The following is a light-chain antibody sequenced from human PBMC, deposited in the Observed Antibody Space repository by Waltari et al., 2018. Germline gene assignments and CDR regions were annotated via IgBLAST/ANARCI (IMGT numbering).Light chain of an antibody. V-gene: IGLV1-47*01. J-gene: IGLJ1*01. Sequence: QSVLTQPPSASGTPGQRVTISCSGSSSNIGGNYVFWFHQLPGTAPKVLIYKDSHRPSGVPYRFAGSKSGTSASLAISGLRSEDEADYYCATWDDSLSGYVFGSGTKVTVL. CDR1: SSNIGGNY. CDR2: KDS. CDR3: ATWDDSLSGYV.